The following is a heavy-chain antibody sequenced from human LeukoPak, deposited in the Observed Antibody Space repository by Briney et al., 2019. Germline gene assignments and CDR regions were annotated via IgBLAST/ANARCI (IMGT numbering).Heavy chain of an antibody. J-gene: IGHJ4*02. CDR3: ARDRDSSTWYYFDH. CDR2: IHYSGST. D-gene: IGHD6-13*01. Sequence: SETLSLTCTVSGGSISNYYWTWIRQPPGKGLEWIGYIHYSGSTNYNPSLKSRVTLTVDTSKNQFSLNLSSVTATDTAVYYCARDRDSSTWYYFDHWGQGTLDTVSS. CDR1: GGSISNYY. V-gene: IGHV4-59*01.